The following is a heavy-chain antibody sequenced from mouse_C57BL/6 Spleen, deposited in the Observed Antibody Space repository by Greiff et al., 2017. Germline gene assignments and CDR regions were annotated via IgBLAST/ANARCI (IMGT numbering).Heavy chain of an antibody. Sequence: EVKLVESGGGLVQPGGSLSLSCAASGFTFTDYYMSWVRQPPGKALEWLGFIRNKANGYTTEYSASVKGRFTISRDNSQSILYLQMNALRAEDSATYYCARYISATVVAPYYYAMDYWGQGTSVTVSS. D-gene: IGHD1-1*01. CDR2: IRNKANGYTT. J-gene: IGHJ4*01. CDR1: GFTFTDYY. V-gene: IGHV7-3*01. CDR3: ARYISATVVAPYYYAMDY.